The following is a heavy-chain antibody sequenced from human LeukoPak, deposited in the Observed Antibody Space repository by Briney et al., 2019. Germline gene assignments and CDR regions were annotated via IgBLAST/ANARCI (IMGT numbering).Heavy chain of an antibody. D-gene: IGHD2-2*01. V-gene: IGHV4-30-4*01. J-gene: IGHJ4*02. CDR2: IYYSGST. CDR3: AREGGRYCSSTSCYAFDY. CDR1: GGSISSGDYY. Sequence: PSETLSLTCTVSGGSISSGDYYWSWIRQPPGKGLEWIGYIYYSGSTYYNPSLKSRVTISVDTSKNQFSLKLSSVTAVDTAVYYCAREGGRYCSSTSCYAFDYWGQGTLVTVSS.